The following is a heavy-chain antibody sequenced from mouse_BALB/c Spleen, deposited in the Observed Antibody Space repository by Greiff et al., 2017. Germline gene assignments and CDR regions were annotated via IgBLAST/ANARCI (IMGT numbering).Heavy chain of an antibody. Sequence: QVQLQQPGAELVKPGASVKLSCKASGYTFTSYWMHWVKQRPGQGLEWIGEIDPSDSYTNYNQKFKGKATLTVDKSSSTAYMQLSSLTSEDSAVYYCARSDYRYENWYFDVWGAGTTVTVSS. D-gene: IGHD2-14*01. CDR3: ARSDYRYENWYFDV. CDR2: IDPSDSYT. CDR1: GYTFTSYW. J-gene: IGHJ1*01. V-gene: IGHV1-69*02.